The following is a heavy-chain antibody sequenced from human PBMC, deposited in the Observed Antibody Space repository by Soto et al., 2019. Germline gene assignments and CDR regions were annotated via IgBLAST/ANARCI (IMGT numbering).Heavy chain of an antibody. CDR2: IDPRSGSA. CDR3: ARGNDLAYYYYGLDV. Sequence: QVQLVQSGAEVKKPGASVKVSCKASGYTFTTHSIHWVRQAPGQGPEWMGIIDPRSGSAGYAQRFQVSVTIAMDTPTRTFYMELSSLKSEDTAVYYCARGNDLAYYYYGLDVWGQGTTVTVSS. CDR1: GYTFTTHS. D-gene: IGHD1-1*01. J-gene: IGHJ6*02. V-gene: IGHV1-46*03.